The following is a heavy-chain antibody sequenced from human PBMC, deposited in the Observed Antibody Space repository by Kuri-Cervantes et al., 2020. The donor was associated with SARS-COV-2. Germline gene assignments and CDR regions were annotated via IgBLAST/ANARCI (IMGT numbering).Heavy chain of an antibody. D-gene: IGHD5-18*01. CDR3: ARDQNLRDTAMFHDAFDI. CDR1: GLTFSSYG. V-gene: IGHV3-30*03. CDR2: ISYDGSNK. Sequence: GESLKISCAAPGLTFSSYGMHWVRQAPGKGLEWVAVISYDGSNKYYADSVKGRFTISRDNSKNTLYLQMNSLRAADTAVYYCARDQNLRDTAMFHDAFDIWGQGTMVTVSS. J-gene: IGHJ3*02.